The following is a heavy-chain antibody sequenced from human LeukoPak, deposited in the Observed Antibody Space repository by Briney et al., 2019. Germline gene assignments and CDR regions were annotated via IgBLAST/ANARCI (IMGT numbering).Heavy chain of an antibody. CDR3: ARVAAAGTGLGY. V-gene: IGHV1-46*01. J-gene: IGHJ4*02. CDR2: INPSGGGT. D-gene: IGHD6-13*01. CDR1: GYTFTSYY. Sequence: ASVKVSCKASGYTFTSYYMHWVRQAPGQGLEWMGIINPSGGGTSYAQKFQGRVTMTRDMSTSTVYMELSSLRSEDTAVYYCARVAAAGTGLGYWGQGTLVTVSS.